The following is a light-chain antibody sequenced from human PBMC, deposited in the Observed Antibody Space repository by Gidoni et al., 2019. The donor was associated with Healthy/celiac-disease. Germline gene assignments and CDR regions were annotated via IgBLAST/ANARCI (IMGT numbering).Light chain of an antibody. J-gene: IGKJ1*01. CDR2: KAS. V-gene: IGKV1-5*03. CDR1: QSISIW. Sequence: DIQMTQSPPTLSAFVGDRVTITCRASQSISIWLAWYQQKPGKAPKLLISKASTLESGVPSRFSGSGAGTEFALTISSLQPDDFATYYCKQYSSYSWTFGQGTKVEIK. CDR3: KQYSSYSWT.